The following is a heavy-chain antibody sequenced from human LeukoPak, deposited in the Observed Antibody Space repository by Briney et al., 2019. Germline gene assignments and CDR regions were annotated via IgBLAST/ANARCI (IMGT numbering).Heavy chain of an antibody. J-gene: IGHJ4*02. V-gene: IGHV1-46*01. CDR2: INPSGGST. CDR1: GYTFTTYV. Sequence: ASVKVSCKTSGYTFTTYVFNWVRQAPGQGLEWMGIINPSGGSTSYAQKFQGRVTMTRDTSTSTVYMELSSLRSEDTAVYYCARAGYYYDSSGHRGPPGYWGQGTLVTVSS. CDR3: ARAGYYYDSSGHRGPPGY. D-gene: IGHD3-22*01.